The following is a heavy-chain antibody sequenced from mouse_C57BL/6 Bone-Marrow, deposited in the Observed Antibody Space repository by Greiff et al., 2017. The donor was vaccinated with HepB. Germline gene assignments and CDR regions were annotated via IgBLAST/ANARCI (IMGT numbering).Heavy chain of an antibody. V-gene: IGHV1-64*01. J-gene: IGHJ3*01. Sequence: VKLMESGAELVKPGASVKLSCKSSGYTFTSYWMHWVKQRPGQGLEWIGMIHPNSGSTNYNEKFKSKATLTVDKSSSTAYMQLSSLTSEDSAVYYCARSLAYWGQGTLVTVSA. CDR2: IHPNSGST. CDR1: GYTFTSYW. CDR3: ARSLAY.